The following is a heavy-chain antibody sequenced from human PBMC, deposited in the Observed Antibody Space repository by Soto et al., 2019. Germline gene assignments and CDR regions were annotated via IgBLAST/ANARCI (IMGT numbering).Heavy chain of an antibody. J-gene: IGHJ6*02. CDR1: GFTFNYHA. V-gene: IGHV3-30-3*01. D-gene: IGHD1-1*01. CDR3: ARGTTKSAFSAMDV. CDR2: ISYDGDNK. Sequence: QVQLVESGGGVVQPGRSLRLSCAASGFTFNYHALNWVRQAPGKGLEWVAVISYDGDNKYIAESVKGRFTISTDNSKNTVSLQMNSLRTEDTAMYFCARGTTKSAFSAMDVWGQGTTVTVSS.